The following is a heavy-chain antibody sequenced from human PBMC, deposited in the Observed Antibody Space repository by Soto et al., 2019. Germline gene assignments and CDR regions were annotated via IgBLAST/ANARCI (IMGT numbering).Heavy chain of an antibody. Sequence: QVQLVQSGAEVKKPGASVKVSCKASGYTFTSDGISWVRQAPGQGLEWMGWISAYNGNTNYAQKLQGRVTMTTDTSTSTAYMELRSLRSDDTAVYYCARDKSAAKLSNWFDPWGQGTLVTVSS. CDR1: GYTFTSDG. D-gene: IGHD2-2*01. CDR2: ISAYNGNT. V-gene: IGHV1-18*01. CDR3: ARDKSAAKLSNWFDP. J-gene: IGHJ5*02.